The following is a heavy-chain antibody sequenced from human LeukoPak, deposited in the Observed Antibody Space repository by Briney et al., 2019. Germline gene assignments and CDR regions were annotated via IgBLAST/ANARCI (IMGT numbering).Heavy chain of an antibody. CDR1: GFTFSSFA. D-gene: IGHD1-1*01. V-gene: IGHV3-64*01. Sequence: PGGSLRLSCGASGFTFSSFAMHWVRQSPGKGREYISAISSDGSRTYYANSVKGRFSISRDNSKNTLYLQMGSLRAEDMAVYYCARRDWNLGYFDYWGPGTLVTVSS. J-gene: IGHJ4*02. CDR3: ARRDWNLGYFDY. CDR2: ISSDGSRT.